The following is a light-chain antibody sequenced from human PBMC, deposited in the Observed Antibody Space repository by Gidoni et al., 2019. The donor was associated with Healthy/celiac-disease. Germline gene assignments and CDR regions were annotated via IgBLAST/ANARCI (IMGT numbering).Light chain of an antibody. CDR2: LGS. J-gene: IGKJ1*01. V-gene: IGKV2-28*01. CDR1: QSLLHSNGYNY. CDR3: MQAIQTPRT. Sequence: IVMTQSPLSLPVTPGEPASISCRSSQSLLHSNGYNYLDWYLQKPGQSPQLLIYLGSNRAYGVPDRFSGRGSGTDFTLKVSRVEAEDVGVYYCMQAIQTPRTFGQGTKVEIK.